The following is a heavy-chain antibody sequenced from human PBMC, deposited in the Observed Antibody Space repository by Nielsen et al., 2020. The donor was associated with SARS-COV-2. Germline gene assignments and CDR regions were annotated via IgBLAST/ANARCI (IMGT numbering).Heavy chain of an antibody. Sequence: ASVKVSCKASGYTFTSYYMHWVRQAPGQGLEWMGWISGYNGDTNYAQKFQGRVTLTTDTSTSTAYMELSSLKFEDTAVYFCARRAGGWFDPWGQGTLVTVSS. CDR1: GYTFTSYY. J-gene: IGHJ5*02. CDR2: ISGYNGDT. V-gene: IGHV1-18*04. CDR3: ARRAGGWFDP.